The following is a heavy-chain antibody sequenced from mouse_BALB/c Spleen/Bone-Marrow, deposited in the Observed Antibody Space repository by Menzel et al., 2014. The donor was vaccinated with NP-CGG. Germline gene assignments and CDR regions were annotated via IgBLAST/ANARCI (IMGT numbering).Heavy chain of an antibody. J-gene: IGHJ4*01. CDR3: ARDRGFGYDRTMDY. CDR2: IWAGGST. Sequence: VQGVESGPGLVAPSQSLSITCTVSGFSLTSYGVHWVRQPPGKGLEWLGVIWAGGSTNYNSALMSRLSISKDNSKSQVFLKMNSLQTDDTAMYFCARDRGFGYDRTMDYWGQGTSVTVSS. CDR1: GFSLTSYG. V-gene: IGHV2-9*02. D-gene: IGHD2-2*01.